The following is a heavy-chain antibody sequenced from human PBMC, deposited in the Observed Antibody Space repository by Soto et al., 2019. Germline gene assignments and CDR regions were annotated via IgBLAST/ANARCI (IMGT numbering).Heavy chain of an antibody. V-gene: IGHV4-59*01. J-gene: IGHJ4*02. Sequence: PSETLSLTCSGSGGSISDSYWSWIRQSPGKGLEWLGYVYYTGSTNYSPSLRSRVSISVDTSKNEFSLRLSSVTAADTAVYFCARSVAVPGAHIDYWGQGTQVTVSS. CDR3: ARSVAVPGAHIDY. CDR2: VYYTGST. D-gene: IGHD6-19*01. CDR1: GGSISDSY.